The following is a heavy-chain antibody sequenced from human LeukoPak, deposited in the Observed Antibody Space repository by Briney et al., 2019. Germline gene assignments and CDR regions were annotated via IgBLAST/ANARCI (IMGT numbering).Heavy chain of an antibody. V-gene: IGHV4-61*08. D-gene: IGHD1-26*01. CDR1: GGSISSGGYY. Sequence: SQTLSLTCTVSGGSISSGGYYWSWIRQPPGKGLEWIGYIYYSGSTNYNPSLKSRVTISVDTSKNQFSLKLSSVTAADTAVYYYARAQWELGYGMDVWGQGTTVTVSS. J-gene: IGHJ6*02. CDR3: ARAQWELGYGMDV. CDR2: IYYSGST.